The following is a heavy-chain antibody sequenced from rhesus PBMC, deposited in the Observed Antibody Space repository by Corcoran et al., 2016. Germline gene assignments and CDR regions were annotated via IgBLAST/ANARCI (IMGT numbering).Heavy chain of an antibody. Sequence: EVQLVQSGAEVKKPGASVKISCKASGYTFTDYYVHWVRQAPGKGLEWMGRVDPVDGEAKHAQKFQDRVNNTADTSTDTAYIELSSLRSEDTAVYYCSRGYCIGSDCYAYFDYWGQGVLVTVSS. V-gene: IGHV1-111*02. D-gene: IGHD2-21*01. CDR2: VDPVDGEA. CDR1: GYTFTDYY. CDR3: SRGYCIGSDCYAYFDY. J-gene: IGHJ4*01.